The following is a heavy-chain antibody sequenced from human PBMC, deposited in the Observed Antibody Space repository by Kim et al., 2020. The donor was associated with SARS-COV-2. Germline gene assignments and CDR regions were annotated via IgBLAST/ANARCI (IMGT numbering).Heavy chain of an antibody. Sequence: GGSLRLSCAASGFTFSSYWMSWVRQAPGKGLEWVANIKQDGSEKYYVDSVKGRFTISRDNAKNSLYLQMNSLRAEDTAVYYCARRIHQYYYDSSGYYGWRDYFDYWGQGTLVTVSS. J-gene: IGHJ4*02. CDR1: GFTFSSYW. D-gene: IGHD3-22*01. V-gene: IGHV3-7*03. CDR2: IKQDGSEK. CDR3: ARRIHQYYYDSSGYYGWRDYFDY.